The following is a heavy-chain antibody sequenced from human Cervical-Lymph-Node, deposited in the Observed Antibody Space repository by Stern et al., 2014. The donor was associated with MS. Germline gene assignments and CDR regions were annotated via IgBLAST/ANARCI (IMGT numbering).Heavy chain of an antibody. V-gene: IGHV1-46*03. CDR2: INPRGGST. D-gene: IGHD6-13*01. Sequence: QVQLVQSGAEVKKPGASVKVSCKASGYTFTSYYMHWVRQAPGQGLEWMGIINPRGGSTSYAQKFQGRVTMTRDTSTSTVYMELSSLRSEDTAVYYCARDPGGIAAAGTFDYWGQGTLVTVSS. CDR1: GYTFTSYY. CDR3: ARDPGGIAAAGTFDY. J-gene: IGHJ4*02.